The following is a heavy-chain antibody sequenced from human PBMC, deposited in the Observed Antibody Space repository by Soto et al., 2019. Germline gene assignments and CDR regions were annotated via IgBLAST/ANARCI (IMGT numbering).Heavy chain of an antibody. CDR2: IYYSGST. Sequence: SETLSLTCTVSGGSISSYYWSWIRQPPGKGLEWIGYIYYSGSTNYNPSLKSRVTISVDTSKNQFSLKLSSVTAADTAVYYCARADSTYDFWSGSTRINWFDPWGQGTLVTVSS. CDR1: GGSISSYY. V-gene: IGHV4-59*01. D-gene: IGHD3-3*01. CDR3: ARADSTYDFWSGSTRINWFDP. J-gene: IGHJ5*02.